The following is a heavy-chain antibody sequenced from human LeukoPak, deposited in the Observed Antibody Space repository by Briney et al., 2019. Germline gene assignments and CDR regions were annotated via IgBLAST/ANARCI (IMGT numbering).Heavy chain of an antibody. CDR1: GGSISSGSYY. Sequence: PSETLSLTCTVSGGSISSGSYYWSWIRQPAGKGLEWIGRIYTSGSTNYNPSLKSRVTISVDTSKNQFSLKLSSVTAADTAVYYCARDATLGYDFWSGSYYYMDGWGKGTTVTVSS. CDR3: ARDATLGYDFWSGSYYYMDG. CDR2: IYTSGST. D-gene: IGHD3-3*01. J-gene: IGHJ6*03. V-gene: IGHV4-61*02.